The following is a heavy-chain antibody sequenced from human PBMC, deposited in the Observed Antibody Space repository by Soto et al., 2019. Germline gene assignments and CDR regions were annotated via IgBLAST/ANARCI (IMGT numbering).Heavy chain of an antibody. CDR2: IYYSGST. CDR3: AKEGSKDYYYYYAMDV. Sequence: SETLSLTCSVSGDTIRGDYWNWIRQPPGKRLEWIGYIYYSGSTNYNPSLKSRVTISVDTSKNQFSLKLSSVTAADTAVYYCAKEGSKDYYYYYAMDVWGQGTTVT. V-gene: IGHV4-59*01. J-gene: IGHJ6*02. CDR1: GDTIRGDY.